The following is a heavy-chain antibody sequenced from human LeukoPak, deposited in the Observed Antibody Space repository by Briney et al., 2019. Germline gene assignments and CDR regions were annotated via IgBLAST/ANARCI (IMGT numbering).Heavy chain of an antibody. CDR1: GGSISSSY. D-gene: IGHD2-21*01. CDR3: ARDPNSAL. Sequence: SQTLSLTCTVSGGSISSSYWSWIRQPAGKGLEWIGRVYTSGSTNYNYNPSLKSRLTMSVDTSKNQFSLKLSSVTAADTAVYYCARDPNSALWGQGTLVTVSS. CDR2: VYTSGST. V-gene: IGHV4-4*07. J-gene: IGHJ4*02.